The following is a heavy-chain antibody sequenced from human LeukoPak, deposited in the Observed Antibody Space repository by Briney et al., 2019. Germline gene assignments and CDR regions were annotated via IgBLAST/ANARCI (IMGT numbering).Heavy chain of an antibody. J-gene: IGHJ6*02. CDR2: IWYDGSNK. CDR3: ARERRSIAASYGMDV. D-gene: IGHD6-13*01. V-gene: IGHV3-33*01. CDR1: GFPFSSYG. Sequence: GGSLRLSCAASGFPFSSYGMHWVRQAPGKGLEWVAVIWYDGSNKYYADSVKGRFTISRDNSKNTLYLQMNSLRAEDTAVYYCARERRSIAASYGMDVWGQGTTVTVSS.